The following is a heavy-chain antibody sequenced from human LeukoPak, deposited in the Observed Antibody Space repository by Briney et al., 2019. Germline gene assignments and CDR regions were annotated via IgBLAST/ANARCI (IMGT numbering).Heavy chain of an antibody. CDR1: GGSFSGYY. D-gene: IGHD2-2*01. J-gene: IGHJ6*03. CDR3: ARVPPPRGIVVVPAASEHYYYMDV. V-gene: IGHV4-34*01. Sequence: PSETLSLTCAVYGGSFSGYYWSWIRQPPGKGLEWIGEFNHSGSTNYNPSLKSRVTISVDTSKNQFSLKLSSVTAADTAVYYCARVPPPRGIVVVPAASEHYYYMDVWGKGTTVTVSS. CDR2: FNHSGST.